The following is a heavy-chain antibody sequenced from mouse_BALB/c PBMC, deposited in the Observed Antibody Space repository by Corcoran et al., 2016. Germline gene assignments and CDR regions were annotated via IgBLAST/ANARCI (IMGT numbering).Heavy chain of an antibody. J-gene: IGHJ3*01. V-gene: IGHV1-18*01. D-gene: IGHD2-4*01. CDR1: GYTFTDYN. Sequence: EVLLQQSGPELVKPGASVKLPCKASGYTFTDYNMDWVKQSHGKSLEWIGDINPNNGGTIYNQKFKGKATLTVDKSSSTAYMELRSLTSEDTAVYYCARSVMITWFAYWGQGTLVTVSA. CDR3: ARSVMITWFAY. CDR2: INPNNGGT.